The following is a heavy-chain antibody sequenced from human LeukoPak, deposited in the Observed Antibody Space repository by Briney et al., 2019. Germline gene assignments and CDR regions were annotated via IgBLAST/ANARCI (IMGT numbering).Heavy chain of an antibody. Sequence: GGSLRLSCAASGFTFSSYAMHWVRQAPGKGLEWVAVISYDGRNIHYPDSVKGRFTISRDISTDTLWLQMDSLRTENTAVYYCAKGPLRGTAAAIDYWGQGTLVTVSS. CDR1: GFTFSSYA. D-gene: IGHD2-2*01. CDR3: AKGPLRGTAAAIDY. CDR2: ISYDGRNI. J-gene: IGHJ4*02. V-gene: IGHV3-30*04.